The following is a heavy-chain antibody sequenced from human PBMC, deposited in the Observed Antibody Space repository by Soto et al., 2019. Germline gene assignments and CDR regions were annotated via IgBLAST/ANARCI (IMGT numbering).Heavy chain of an antibody. V-gene: IGHV3-48*03. J-gene: IGHJ6*02. D-gene: IGHD3-3*01. CDR3: AREVTVSGVIIPTPMDV. CDR1: GFTFSGYE. Sequence: PGGSLRLSCAASGFTFSGYEMNWVRQAPGKGLEWISYISGSGSTIYYADSVKGRFTISRDNAKKSLYLQMNSLRAEDTAVYYCAREVTVSGVIIPTPMDVWGQGTKVTVSS. CDR2: ISGSGSTI.